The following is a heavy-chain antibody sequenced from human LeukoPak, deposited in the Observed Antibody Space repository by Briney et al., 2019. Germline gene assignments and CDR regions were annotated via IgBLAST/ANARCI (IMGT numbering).Heavy chain of an antibody. Sequence: SVKVSCKASGGTFSSYAISWVRQDPGQGLEWMGRIIPIFGTANYAQKFQGRATITTDESTSTAYMELSSLRSEGTAVYYCARGGSSRGDRFDYWGQGTLVTVSS. CDR2: IIPIFGTA. CDR3: ARGGSSRGDRFDY. D-gene: IGHD3-10*01. J-gene: IGHJ4*02. V-gene: IGHV1-69*05. CDR1: GGTFSSYA.